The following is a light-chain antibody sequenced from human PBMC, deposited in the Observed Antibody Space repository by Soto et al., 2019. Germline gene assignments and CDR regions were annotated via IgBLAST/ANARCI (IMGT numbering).Light chain of an antibody. CDR1: QSVSSK. Sequence: EIVMTQSPATLSVSPGDTVTLSCRASQSVSSKLAWFQQKPGQPPRLLFYGASTRATGIPARLSGSGSGTEFTLTISSLQSEDFAVYYCQQFGSSLITFGQGTRLEIK. CDR2: GAS. CDR3: QQFGSSLIT. V-gene: IGKV3-15*01. J-gene: IGKJ5*01.